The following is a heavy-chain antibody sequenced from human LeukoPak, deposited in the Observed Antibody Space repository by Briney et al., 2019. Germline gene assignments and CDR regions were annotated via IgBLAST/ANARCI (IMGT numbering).Heavy chain of an antibody. J-gene: IGHJ3*02. Sequence: SETLSLTCTVPGGSISSYYWSWIRQPAGKGLEWIGRIYTSGGTTYNPSLMSRVTMSADTSKNQSSLKLSSVTAADTAVYYCARRAVAADDAFDIWGQGTMVTVSS. V-gene: IGHV4-4*07. CDR1: GGSISSYY. CDR3: ARRAVAADDAFDI. D-gene: IGHD6-19*01. CDR2: IYTSGGT.